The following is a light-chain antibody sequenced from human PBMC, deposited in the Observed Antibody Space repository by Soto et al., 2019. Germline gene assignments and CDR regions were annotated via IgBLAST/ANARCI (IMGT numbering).Light chain of an antibody. Sequence: EIVLTQSPATLSLSPGERATLSCRASQSVSSYLAWYQQKPGQAPRLLIYDASNRATGIPARFSGSGSATDFTLTISSLEPEDFAVDYCQQRSNWPRTFGQGTKVEIK. J-gene: IGKJ1*01. CDR3: QQRSNWPRT. V-gene: IGKV3-11*01. CDR2: DAS. CDR1: QSVSSY.